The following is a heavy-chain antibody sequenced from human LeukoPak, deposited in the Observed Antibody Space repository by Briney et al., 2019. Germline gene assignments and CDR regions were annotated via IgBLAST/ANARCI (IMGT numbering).Heavy chain of an antibody. J-gene: IGHJ4*02. CDR3: IRGGANSPFDY. CDR1: GFTFGDYT. Sequence: PGGSLRLSCTTSGFTFGDYTMSWFRQAPGKGLEWVGFIRSKGYGGTTEDAASVKGRFTISRDDSKSIAYLQMNSLKTEDTAVYYCIRGGANSPFDYWGQGTLVTVSS. D-gene: IGHD3-16*01. V-gene: IGHV3-49*03. CDR2: IRSKGYGGTT.